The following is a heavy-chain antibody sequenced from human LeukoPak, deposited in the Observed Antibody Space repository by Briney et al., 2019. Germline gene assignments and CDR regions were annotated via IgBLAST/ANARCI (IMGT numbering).Heavy chain of an antibody. CDR2: ISWNGADI. Sequence: PGWSLRLSCAASGFTFDHYAMYWVRLGPGKGLEWVSGISWNGADIGYADSVKGRFIISRDNAKNSLYLQMNSLRTEDTALYYCAKDTGITGAGKEENGMDVWGQGTTVTVSS. D-gene: IGHD6-19*01. CDR3: AKDTGITGAGKEENGMDV. V-gene: IGHV3-9*01. J-gene: IGHJ6*02. CDR1: GFTFDHYA.